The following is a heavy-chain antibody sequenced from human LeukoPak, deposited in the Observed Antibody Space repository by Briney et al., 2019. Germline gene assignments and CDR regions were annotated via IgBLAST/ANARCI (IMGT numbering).Heavy chain of an antibody. CDR1: GFTFSSYG. CDR2: FSHDGSKK. CDR3: AKEGALGFCSSTTCSFGAFDI. D-gene: IGHD2-2*01. V-gene: IGHV3-30*18. Sequence: GRSLRLSCAASGFTFSSYGMHWVRQAPGKGLEWLAMFSHDGSKKYHADSVMGRFTITRDDSTDTLYLQMNSLGAEDTAVYYCAKEGALGFCSSTTCSFGAFDIWGQGTKVTVSS. J-gene: IGHJ3*02.